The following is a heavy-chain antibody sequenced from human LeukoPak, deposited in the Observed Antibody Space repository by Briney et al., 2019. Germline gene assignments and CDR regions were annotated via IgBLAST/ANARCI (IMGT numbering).Heavy chain of an antibody. D-gene: IGHD5-18*01. CDR2: ISYDGSNK. V-gene: IGHV3-30*18. Sequence: GGSLRLSCAASGFTFSSYAMSWVRQAPGKGLEWVAVISYDGSNKYYADSVKGRFTISRDNSKNTLYLQMNSLRAEDTAVYYCAKDSTAMVNREYFDYWGQGTLVTVSS. CDR3: AKDSTAMVNREYFDY. J-gene: IGHJ4*02. CDR1: GFTFSSYA.